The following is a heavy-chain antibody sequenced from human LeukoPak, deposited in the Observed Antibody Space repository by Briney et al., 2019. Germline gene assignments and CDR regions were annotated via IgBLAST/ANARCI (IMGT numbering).Heavy chain of an antibody. J-gene: IGHJ6*03. V-gene: IGHV1-18*01. CDR2: ISAYNGHT. D-gene: IGHD2-2*02. Sequence: ASVKVSCKASGYTFTSYGISWVRQAPGQRLEWMGWISAYNGHTNYTQKLQGRVTMTTDTSTSTAYMELRSLRSDDTAVYFCVRDGHRLYDYYYYYMDVWGKGTTVTVSS. CDR1: GYTFTSYG. CDR3: VRDGHRLYDYYYYYMDV.